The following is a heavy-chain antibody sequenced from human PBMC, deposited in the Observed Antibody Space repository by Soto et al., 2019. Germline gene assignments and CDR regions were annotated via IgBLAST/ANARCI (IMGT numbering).Heavy chain of an antibody. CDR1: GFTFSSYA. D-gene: IGHD6-13*01. CDR2: ISGSGGST. V-gene: IGHV3-23*01. J-gene: IGHJ6*02. CDR3: ARDGIAASYYYYGMDV. Sequence: GGSLRLSCTASGFTFSSYAMSWVRQAPGKGLEWVSAISGSGGSTYYADSVKGRFTISRDNSKNTLYLQMNSLRAEDTAVYYCARDGIAASYYYYGMDVWGQGTTVTVSS.